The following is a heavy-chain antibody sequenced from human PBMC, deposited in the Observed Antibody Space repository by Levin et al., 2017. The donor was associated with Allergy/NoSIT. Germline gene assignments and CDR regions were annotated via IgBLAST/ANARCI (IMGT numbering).Heavy chain of an antibody. J-gene: IGHJ6*03. V-gene: IGHV1-8*01. Sequence: ASVKVSCKASGYTFTSYDINWVRQATGQGLEWMGWMNPNSGNTGYAQKFQGRVTMTRNTSISTAYMELSSLRSEDTAVYYCAKGYSGYDFGYYYYYYYMDVWGKGTTVTVSS. CDR1: GYTFTSYD. CDR3: AKGYSGYDFGYYYYYYYMDV. D-gene: IGHD5-12*01. CDR2: MNPNSGNT.